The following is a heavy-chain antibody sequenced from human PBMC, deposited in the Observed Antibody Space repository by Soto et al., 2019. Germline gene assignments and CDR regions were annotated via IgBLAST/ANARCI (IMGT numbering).Heavy chain of an antibody. D-gene: IGHD3-10*01. CDR3: ARGQQAAIGDYYYHGLDV. CDR2: IGSRANNYAT. Sequence: EVRLVESGGGLFQPGGSLKLSCAASGFIFSGSAIHWFGQAPGKGLGWVGRIGSRANNYATSSGASVRGRFTFFRDDSKNMAYLQMNTLKTEDTAIYYCARGQQAAIGDYYYHGLDVWGQGTSVTVSS. CDR1: GFIFSGSA. V-gene: IGHV3-73*02. J-gene: IGHJ6*02.